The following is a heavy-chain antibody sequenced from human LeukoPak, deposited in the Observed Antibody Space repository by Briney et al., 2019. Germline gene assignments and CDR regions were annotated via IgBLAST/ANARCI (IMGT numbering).Heavy chain of an antibody. J-gene: IGHJ3*02. Sequence: PSETVSLTCTVSGGSISSYSWSWIRQPPGKGLEWIGEINHSGSTNYNPSLKSRVTISVDTSKNQFSLKLSSVTAADTAVYYCARVRDIVVVTAIPFAFDIWGQGTMVTVSS. V-gene: IGHV4-34*01. D-gene: IGHD2-21*02. CDR2: INHSGST. CDR3: ARVRDIVVVTAIPFAFDI. CDR1: GGSISSYS.